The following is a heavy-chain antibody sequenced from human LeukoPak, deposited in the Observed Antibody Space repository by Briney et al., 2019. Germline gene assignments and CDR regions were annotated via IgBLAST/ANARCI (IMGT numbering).Heavy chain of an antibody. V-gene: IGHV1-69*01. D-gene: IGHD4-17*01. CDR1: VGTFSSHA. CDR3: ARSPYGDYAYFDY. CDR2: IIPIFGTA. Sequence: SVKVSCKASVGTFSSHAISWVRQAPGQGLEWMGGIIPIFGTANYAQKFQGRVTITADESTSTAYMELSSLRSEDTAVYYCARSPYGDYAYFDYWGQGTLVTVSS. J-gene: IGHJ4*02.